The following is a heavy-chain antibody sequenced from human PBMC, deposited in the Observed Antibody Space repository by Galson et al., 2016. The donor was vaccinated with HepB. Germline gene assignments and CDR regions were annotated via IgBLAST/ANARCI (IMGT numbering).Heavy chain of an antibody. V-gene: IGHV2-5*02. CDR1: GLSVSSTRMG. CDR3: AHRLPPIPHDLDWFDP. D-gene: IGHD1-1*01. Sequence: PALVKPTQTLTLTCTFSGLSVSSTRMGVGWIRQPPGKALEWLALIYWDDDKHYNPSLESRLTITKDTSKNQVVLTMTNMESVDTATYYCAHRLPPIPHDLDWFDPWGQGTLVTVSS. J-gene: IGHJ5*02. CDR2: IYWDDDK.